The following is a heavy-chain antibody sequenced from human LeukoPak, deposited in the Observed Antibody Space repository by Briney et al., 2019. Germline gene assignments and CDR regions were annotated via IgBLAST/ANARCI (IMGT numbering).Heavy chain of an antibody. V-gene: IGHV3-48*04. CDR1: GFTVSSNY. CDR2: ISSSSSTI. J-gene: IGHJ4*02. Sequence: GSLRLSCAASGFTVSSNYMSWVRQAPGKGLEWVSYISSSSSTIYYADSVKGRFTISRDNAKNSLYLQMNSLRAEDTAVYYCARDLEKWELRSVFGYWGQGTLVTVSS. D-gene: IGHD1-26*01. CDR3: ARDLEKWELRSVFGY.